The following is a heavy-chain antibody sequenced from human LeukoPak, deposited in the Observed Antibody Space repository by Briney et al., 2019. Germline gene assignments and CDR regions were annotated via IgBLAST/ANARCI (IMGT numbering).Heavy chain of an antibody. V-gene: IGHV3-20*04. D-gene: IGHD6-19*01. J-gene: IGHJ4*02. CDR1: GFTFDDYG. CDR2: INWNGGST. CDR3: ARALMGVAGGGYFDY. Sequence: PGGSLRLSCAASGFTFDDYGMSWVRQAPGKGLEWVSGINWNGGSTGYADSVKGRFTISRDNAKNSLYLQMNSLRAEDTALYYCARALMGVAGGGYFDYWGQGTLVTVSS.